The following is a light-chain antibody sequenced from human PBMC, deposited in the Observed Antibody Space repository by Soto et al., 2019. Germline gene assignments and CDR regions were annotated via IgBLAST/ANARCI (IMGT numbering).Light chain of an antibody. J-gene: IGLJ3*02. CDR2: ATN. V-gene: IGLV8-61*01. CDR1: SGSVSTSYY. Sequence: QTVVTQEPSLSVSPGGTVTLTCGLRSGSVSTSYYPSWYQQTPGQAPRTLMYATNTRSSGVPDRFSGSILGNKAALTITGAQADDECDYYCVLYMGSGISVFGGVTKLTVL. CDR3: VLYMGSGISV.